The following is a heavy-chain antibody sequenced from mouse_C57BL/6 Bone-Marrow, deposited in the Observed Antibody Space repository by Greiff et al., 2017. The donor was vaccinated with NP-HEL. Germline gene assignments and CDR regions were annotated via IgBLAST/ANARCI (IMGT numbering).Heavy chain of an antibody. V-gene: IGHV3-6*01. CDR2: ISYDGSN. Sequence: EVKLLESGPGLVKPSQSLSLTCSVTGYSITSGYYWNWIRQFPGNKLEWMGYISYDGSNNYNPSLKNRISITRDTSKNQFFLKLNSVTTEDTATYYCARDPYYGSLWYFDVWGTGTTVTVSS. CDR1: GYSITSGYY. CDR3: ARDPYYGSLWYFDV. D-gene: IGHD1-1*01. J-gene: IGHJ1*03.